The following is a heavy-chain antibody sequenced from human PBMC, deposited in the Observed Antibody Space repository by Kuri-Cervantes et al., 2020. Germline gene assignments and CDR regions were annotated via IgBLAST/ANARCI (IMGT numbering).Heavy chain of an antibody. Sequence: SETLSLTCTVPGGSISSYYWSWIRQPPGKGLEWIGSIYYSGSTYYTPSLKSRVTISVDTSKNQYSLKLSSVTAADTAVYYCARQIKATSLWFGELGRGDYFDYWGQGTLVTVSS. D-gene: IGHD3-10*01. CDR2: IYYSGST. CDR1: GGSISSYY. V-gene: IGHV4-59*05. CDR3: ARQIKATSLWFGELGRGDYFDY. J-gene: IGHJ4*02.